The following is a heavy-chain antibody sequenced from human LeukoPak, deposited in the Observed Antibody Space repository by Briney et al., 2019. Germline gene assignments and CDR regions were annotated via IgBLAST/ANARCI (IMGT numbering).Heavy chain of an antibody. D-gene: IGHD5-18*01. V-gene: IGHV3-33*01. CDR3: ARFAGYSYGSDY. CDR1: GLTFSSYG. CDR2: IWYDGSNK. Sequence: GSLRLSCAASGLTFSSYGMHWVRQAPGKGLEWVAVIWYDGSNKYYADSVKGRFTISRDNSKNTLYLQMNSLRAEDTAVYYCARFAGYSYGSDYWGQGTLVTVSS. J-gene: IGHJ4*02.